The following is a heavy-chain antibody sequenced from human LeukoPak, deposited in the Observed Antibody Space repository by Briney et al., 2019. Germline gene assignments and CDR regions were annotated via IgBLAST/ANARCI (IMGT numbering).Heavy chain of an antibody. CDR3: ARDLRETDAFDI. D-gene: IGHD1-26*01. Sequence: GGSLRLSCAASGFTVSSNYMSWVRQAPGKGLEWVSVIYSGGSTYYADSVKGRFTISRDNSKNTLYLQMNSLRAEDTAVYYCARDLRETDAFDIWGQGTMVTVSS. CDR1: GFTVSSNY. J-gene: IGHJ3*02. CDR2: IYSGGST. V-gene: IGHV3-66*01.